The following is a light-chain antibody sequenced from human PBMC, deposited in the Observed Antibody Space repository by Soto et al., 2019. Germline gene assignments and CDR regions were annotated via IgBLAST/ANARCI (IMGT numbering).Light chain of an antibody. CDR1: QSISTE. CDR2: SAS. J-gene: IGKJ2*01. Sequence: EIAMTQSPATLSVSPGERATLSCRASQSISTELAWYQQIPGQPPRLLIYSASTRSTGVPARFTGSGSGSDFNLTISGLQSEDFAIYYCQQGHNWPLTFGQGTRLEI. CDR3: QQGHNWPLT. V-gene: IGKV3-15*01.